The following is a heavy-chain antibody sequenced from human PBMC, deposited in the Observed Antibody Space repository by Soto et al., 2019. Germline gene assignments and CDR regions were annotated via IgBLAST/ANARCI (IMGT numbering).Heavy chain of an antibody. CDR2: IYYSGST. CDR1: GGSVSSGSYY. D-gene: IGHD6-13*01. Sequence: SETLSLTCTVSGGSVSSGSYYWSWIRQPPGKGLEWIGYIYYSGSTNYNPSLKSRVTISVDTSKNQFSLKLSSVTAADTAGYYCARDRSWSDYYYGMDVWGQGTTVTVSS. CDR3: ARDRSWSDYYYGMDV. V-gene: IGHV4-61*01. J-gene: IGHJ6*02.